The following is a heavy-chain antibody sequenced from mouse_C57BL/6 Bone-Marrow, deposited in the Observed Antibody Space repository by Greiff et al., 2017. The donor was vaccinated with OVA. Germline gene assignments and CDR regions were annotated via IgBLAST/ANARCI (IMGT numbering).Heavy chain of an antibody. V-gene: IGHV1-19*01. J-gene: IGHJ1*03. CDR2: INPYNGGT. CDR3: ARSYYYGSSYRYFDV. D-gene: IGHD1-1*01. Sequence: VQLKESGPVLVKPGASVKMSCKASGYTFTDYYMNWVKQSHGKSLEWIGVINPYNGGTSYNQKFKGKATLTVDKSSSTAYMALNSLTSEDSAVYYCARSYYYGSSYRYFDVWGTGTTVTVSS. CDR1: GYTFTDYY.